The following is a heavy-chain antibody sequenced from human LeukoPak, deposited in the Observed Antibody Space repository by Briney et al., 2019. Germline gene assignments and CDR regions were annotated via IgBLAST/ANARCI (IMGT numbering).Heavy chain of an antibody. D-gene: IGHD2-21*01. CDR2: ISSGSSTI. J-gene: IGHJ6*02. Sequence: PGGSLRLSCAASGFTFSSYSMNWVRQAPGKGLEWVSYISSGSSTIYYADSVKGRFTISRDNSKNTLYLQMNSLRAEDTAVYYCAKSRPFVGDYYYYYGMDVWGQGTTVTVSS. CDR1: GFTFSSYS. V-gene: IGHV3-48*01. CDR3: AKSRPFVGDYYYYYGMDV.